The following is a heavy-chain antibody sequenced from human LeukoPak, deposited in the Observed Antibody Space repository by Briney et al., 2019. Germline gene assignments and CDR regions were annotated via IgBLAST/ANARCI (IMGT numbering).Heavy chain of an antibody. V-gene: IGHV3-48*02. D-gene: IGHD4-23*01. CDR1: GFTFSDYS. Sequence: GGSLRLPCTASGFTFSDYSMNWFRQAPGKGLDWVSYITSSGNTIYYADSVKGRFTISRDNAKNSLYLQMNSLRDEDTAVYYCAREELNSLDCWGQGTLVTVSS. CDR3: AREELNSLDC. CDR2: ITSSGNTI. J-gene: IGHJ4*02.